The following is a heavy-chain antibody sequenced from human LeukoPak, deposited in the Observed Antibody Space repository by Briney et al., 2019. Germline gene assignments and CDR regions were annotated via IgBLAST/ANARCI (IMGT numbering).Heavy chain of an antibody. CDR2: IKQDGSEK. D-gene: IGHD5/OR15-5a*01. CDR1: GFTFDSYA. V-gene: IGHV3-7*01. Sequence: PGGSLRLSCAASGFTFDSYAMSWVRQAPGKGLEWVANIKQDGSEKYYVDSVKGRFTISRDNAKNSLYLQMNSLRAEDTAVYYCARYLWSTTYYYYGMDVWGQGTTVTVSS. CDR3: ARYLWSTTYYYYGMDV. J-gene: IGHJ6*02.